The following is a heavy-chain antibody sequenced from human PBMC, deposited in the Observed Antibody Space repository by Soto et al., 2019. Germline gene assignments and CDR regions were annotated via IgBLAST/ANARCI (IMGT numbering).Heavy chain of an antibody. J-gene: IGHJ5*02. V-gene: IGHV3-30*18. CDR1: GFTFSSYG. D-gene: IGHD2-15*01. CDR3: AKNFEPEVVVVDWFDP. Sequence: ESGGGVVQPGRSLRLSCAASGFTFSSYGMHWVRQAPGKGLEWVAVISYDGSNKYYADSVKGRFTISRDNSKNTLYLQMNSLRAEDTAVYYCAKNFEPEVVVVDWFDPWGQGTLVTVSS. CDR2: ISYDGSNK.